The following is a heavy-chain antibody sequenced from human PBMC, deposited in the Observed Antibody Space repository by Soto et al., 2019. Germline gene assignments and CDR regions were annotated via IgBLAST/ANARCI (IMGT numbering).Heavy chain of an antibody. CDR3: VTGVDSGYDHDYYYYYMDV. CDR1: GFTFSSYA. V-gene: IGHV3-23*01. J-gene: IGHJ6*03. D-gene: IGHD5-12*01. Sequence: GGSLRLSCAASGFTFSSYAMSWVRQAPGKGLEWVSAISGSGGSTYYADSVKGRFTISRDNSKNSLYLQMNSLRAEDTAVYYCVTGVDSGYDHDYYYYYMDVWGKGTTVTVSS. CDR2: ISGSGGST.